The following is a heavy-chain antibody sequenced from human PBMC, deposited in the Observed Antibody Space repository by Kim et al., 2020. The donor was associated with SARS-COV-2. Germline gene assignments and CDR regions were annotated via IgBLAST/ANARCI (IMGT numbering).Heavy chain of an antibody. D-gene: IGHD3-3*01. CDR3: ARTDFWSGYYFDY. J-gene: IGHJ4*02. Sequence: DSVKDQLTTPRKNPKNALYMQMNSLRSGDTAVYYCARTDFWSGYYFDYWGQGTLVTVSS. V-gene: IGHV3-11*01.